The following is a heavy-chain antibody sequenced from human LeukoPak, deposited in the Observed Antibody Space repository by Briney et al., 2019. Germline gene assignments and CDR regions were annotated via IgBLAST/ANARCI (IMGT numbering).Heavy chain of an antibody. CDR2: ISGSGDSK. Sequence: PGGCLRLSCAASAFTFNNFVMNWVRQAPGKGLQWVSVISGSGDSKVYAESVKGRITISRDNSKNTLYLQMDSLRAENTAVYYCAKDVAVAGPYYFDYWGQGTMVTVSS. J-gene: IGHJ4*02. V-gene: IGHV3-23*01. CDR1: AFTFNNFV. D-gene: IGHD6-19*01. CDR3: AKDVAVAGPYYFDY.